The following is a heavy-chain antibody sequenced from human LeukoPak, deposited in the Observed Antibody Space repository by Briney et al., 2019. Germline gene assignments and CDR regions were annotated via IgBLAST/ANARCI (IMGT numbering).Heavy chain of an antibody. D-gene: IGHD6-19*01. CDR1: GFTFSSYA. CDR2: ISYDGSNK. J-gene: IGHJ5*02. CDR3: ARAAAVTGAFRDNWFDP. Sequence: GRSLRLSCAASGFTFSSYAMHWVRQAPGKGLEWVAVISYDGSNKYYADSVKGRFTISRDNSKNTLYLQMNSLRPEDTAVYYCARAAAVTGAFRDNWFDPWGQGALATVSS. V-gene: IGHV3-30*04.